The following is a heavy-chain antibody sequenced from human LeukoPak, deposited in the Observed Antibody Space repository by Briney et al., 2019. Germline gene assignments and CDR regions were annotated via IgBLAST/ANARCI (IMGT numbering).Heavy chain of an antibody. J-gene: IGHJ4*02. D-gene: IGHD4-17*01. CDR3: AKDLHDYGDFGGSDY. CDR1: GFTFSSYG. Sequence: PGGSLRLSCAASGFTFSSYGMHWVRQAPGKGLEWVAVIWYDGSNKYYADSVKGRFTISRDNSKNTLYLQMNSLRAEDTAVYYCAKDLHDYGDFGGSDYWGQGTLVTVSS. V-gene: IGHV3-33*06. CDR2: IWYDGSNK.